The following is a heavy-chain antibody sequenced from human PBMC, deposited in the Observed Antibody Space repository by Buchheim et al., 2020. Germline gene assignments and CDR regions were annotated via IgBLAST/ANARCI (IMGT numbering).Heavy chain of an antibody. Sequence: EVQLVESGGGLVKPGGSLRLSCAASGFTFSNAWMSWVRQAPGKGLEWVGRIKSKTDGGTTDYAAPVKGRFTISRADSKNTLYLQMNSLKTEDTAVYYCTTVWGYDFWSGYYTGRDYYYYYGMDVWGQGTT. V-gene: IGHV3-15*01. CDR1: GFTFSNAW. D-gene: IGHD3-3*01. CDR2: IKSKTDGGTT. CDR3: TTVWGYDFWSGYYTGRDYYYYYGMDV. J-gene: IGHJ6*02.